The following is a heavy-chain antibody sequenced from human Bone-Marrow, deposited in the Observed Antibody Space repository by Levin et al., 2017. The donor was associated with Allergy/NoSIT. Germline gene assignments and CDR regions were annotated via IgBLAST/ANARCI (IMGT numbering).Heavy chain of an antibody. V-gene: IGHV3-9*01. CDR1: GFIFNDYG. D-gene: IGHD4-17*01. Sequence: PGGSLRLSCAASGFIFNDYGMHWVRQPPGKGLEWVSGITWNSGRTAYAESVKGRFTISRDNAKRFLYLQMGTLRAEDTALYYCAKDITGDYYNYYGMDVWGQGTTVTVSS. CDR3: AKDITGDYYNYYGMDV. CDR2: ITWNSGRT. J-gene: IGHJ6*02.